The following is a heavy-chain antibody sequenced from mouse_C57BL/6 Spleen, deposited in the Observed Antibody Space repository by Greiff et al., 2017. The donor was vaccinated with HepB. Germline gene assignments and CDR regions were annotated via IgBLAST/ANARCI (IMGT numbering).Heavy chain of an antibody. Sequence: VKLQQPGAELVKPGASVKLSCKASGYTFTSYWMHWVKQRPGRGLEWIGRIDPNSGGTKYNEKFKSKATLTVDKPSSTAYMQLSSLPSEDSAVYYCARSFITHAWFAYWGQGTLVTVAA. CDR1: GYTFTSYW. D-gene: IGHD1-1*01. CDR2: IDPNSGGT. CDR3: ARSFITHAWFAY. J-gene: IGHJ3*01. V-gene: IGHV1-72*01.